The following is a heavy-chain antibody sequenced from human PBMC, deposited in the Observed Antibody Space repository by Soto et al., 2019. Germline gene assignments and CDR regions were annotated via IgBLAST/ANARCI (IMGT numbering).Heavy chain of an antibody. V-gene: IGHV4-4*07. CDR3: ARDGADYGDYVFVY. CDR2: IYTSGST. J-gene: IGHJ4*02. D-gene: IGHD4-17*01. CDR1: GGSISSYY. Sequence: QVQLQESGPGLVKPSETLSLTCTVSGGSISSYYWSWIRQPAGKRLEWIGRIYTSGSTNYNPSLKSRVTMSVDTSKNQCSLKLSSVTAADTAVYYCARDGADYGDYVFVYWGQGTLVTVSS.